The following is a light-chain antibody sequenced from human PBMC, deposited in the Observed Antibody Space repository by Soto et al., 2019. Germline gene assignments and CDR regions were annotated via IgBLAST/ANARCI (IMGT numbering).Light chain of an antibody. CDR1: QGVANY. CDR3: QQYNNWPPWT. J-gene: IGKJ1*01. CDR2: AAS. V-gene: IGKV1-16*01. Sequence: DIQMTQSPSTLSASVGDRVTITCRASQGVANYLAWFQQKPGKVPKRLIYAASSLQSGVPARFSGSGSGTEFTLTISSLQSEDFAVYYCQQYNNWPPWTFGQGTKVDIK.